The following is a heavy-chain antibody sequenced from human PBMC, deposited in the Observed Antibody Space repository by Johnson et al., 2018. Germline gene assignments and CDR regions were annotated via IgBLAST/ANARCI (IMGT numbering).Heavy chain of an antibody. CDR1: GFTFSSYA. D-gene: IGHD5-12*01. CDR3: AQAKSGYAYYYYGMDV. CDR2: VSGTDGST. V-gene: IGHV3-23*04. J-gene: IGHJ6*02. Sequence: VQLVQSGGGVVQPGRSLRLSCAASGFTFSSYAMHWVRQAPGKGLEWVSTVSGTDGSTQYADSVKGRFTISRNNSKNTPYLQMNSLRAGDTALYYCAQAKSGYAYYYYGMDVWGQGTTVTVSS.